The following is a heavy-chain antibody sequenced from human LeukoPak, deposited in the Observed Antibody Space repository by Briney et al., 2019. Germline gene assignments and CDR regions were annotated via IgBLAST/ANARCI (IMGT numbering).Heavy chain of an antibody. J-gene: IGHJ4*02. V-gene: IGHV3-66*01. CDR1: GFTHRGNY. Sequence: GGFLRLSCAASGFTHRGNYMRWVSQAPGQELEWRSSIYSGSSTYYTDSVKGRFTISRDNSKNTMYLQMNSLRAEDTAVYYCARDLAGYNSFDYWGQGTLVTVSS. D-gene: IGHD5-24*01. CDR3: ARDLAGYNSFDY. CDR2: IYSGSST.